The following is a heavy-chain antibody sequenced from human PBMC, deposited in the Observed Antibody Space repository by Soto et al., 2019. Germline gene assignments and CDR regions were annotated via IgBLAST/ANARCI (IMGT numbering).Heavy chain of an antibody. V-gene: IGHV3-21*01. CDR1: GFTFSSYS. CDR3: ARLLLWEYQLPPPDY. Sequence: KPGGSLRLSCAASGFTFSSYSMNWVRQAPGKGLEWVSSISSSSGYIYYADSVKGRFTISRDNAKNSLYLQMNSLRAEDTAVYYRARLLLWEYQLPPPDYWGQGTLVTVSS. CDR2: ISSSSGYI. D-gene: IGHD2-2*01. J-gene: IGHJ4*02.